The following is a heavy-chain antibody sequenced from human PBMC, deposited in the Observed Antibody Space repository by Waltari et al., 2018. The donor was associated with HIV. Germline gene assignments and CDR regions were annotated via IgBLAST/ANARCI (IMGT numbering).Heavy chain of an antibody. Sequence: EVQLVESWGGLVKPGGGLRLSGDTSGSPCRSGRRKGIRVATGKGLEWVSSISSSSSYIYYADSVKGRFTISRDNAKNSLYLQMNSLRAEDTAVYYCATLVSSGWYYFDYWGQGTLVTVSS. V-gene: IGHV3-21*01. CDR1: GSPCRSGR. CDR3: ATLVSSGWYYFDY. D-gene: IGHD6-19*01. CDR2: ISSSSSYI. J-gene: IGHJ4*02.